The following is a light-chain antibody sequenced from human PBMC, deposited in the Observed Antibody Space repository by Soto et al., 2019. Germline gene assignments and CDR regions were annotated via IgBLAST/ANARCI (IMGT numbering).Light chain of an antibody. V-gene: IGLV2-8*01. Sequence: QSALTQHPSASGSPGQSVAISCTGTSSDVGGNNYVSWYQQHPGKAPKLMVYEVTKRPSGVPDRFSGSKSGNTASLTVSGLQAEDEADYYCSSYAGSNNVIFGGGTKLTVL. CDR3: SSYAGSNNVI. CDR2: EVT. CDR1: SSDVGGNNY. J-gene: IGLJ2*01.